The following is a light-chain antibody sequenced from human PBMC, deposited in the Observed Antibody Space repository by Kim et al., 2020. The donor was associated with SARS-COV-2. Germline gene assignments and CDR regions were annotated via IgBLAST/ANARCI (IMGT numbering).Light chain of an antibody. CDR2: DNN. Sequence: GQRVTLSCSGNTSNIVNNYVSWYQQHPGTAPKLLIYDNNKRPSGIPDRFSGSKSGTSATLGITGLQTGDEADYYCGTWDSSLSARVFGGGTQLTVL. CDR3: GTWDSSLSARV. V-gene: IGLV1-51*01. CDR1: TSNIVNNY. J-gene: IGLJ3*02.